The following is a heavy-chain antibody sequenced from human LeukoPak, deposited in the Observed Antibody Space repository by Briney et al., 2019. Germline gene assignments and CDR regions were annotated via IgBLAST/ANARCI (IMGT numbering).Heavy chain of an antibody. CDR2: ISAYNGNT. CDR1: GYTFTSYG. V-gene: IGHV1-18*01. J-gene: IGHJ4*02. Sequence: ASVKVSCKASGYTFTSYGISWVRQAPGQGLEWMGWISAYNGNTNYAQKLQGRVTMTTDTSTSTAYMELRSLRSDDTAVYYCARDQSPRDYYDSSGYPDYWGQGTLVTVSS. D-gene: IGHD3-22*01. CDR3: ARDQSPRDYYDSSGYPDY.